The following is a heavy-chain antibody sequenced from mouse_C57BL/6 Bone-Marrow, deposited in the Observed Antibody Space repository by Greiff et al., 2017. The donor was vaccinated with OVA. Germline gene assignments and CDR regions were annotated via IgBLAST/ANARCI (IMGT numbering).Heavy chain of an antibody. CDR3: ARRDYYGSNYYFDY. D-gene: IGHD1-1*01. Sequence: QVQLQQPGAELVRPGTSVKLSCKASGYTFTSYWMHWVKQRPGQGLEWIGVIDPSDSYTNYNQKFKGKATLTVDPSSSTAYMQLSSLTSEDSAVYYCARRDYYGSNYYFDYWGQGTTLTVSS. V-gene: IGHV1-59*01. CDR1: GYTFTSYW. CDR2: IDPSDSYT. J-gene: IGHJ2*01.